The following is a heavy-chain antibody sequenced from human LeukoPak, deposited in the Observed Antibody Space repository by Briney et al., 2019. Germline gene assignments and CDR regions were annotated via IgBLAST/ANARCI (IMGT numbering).Heavy chain of an antibody. J-gene: IGHJ5*02. CDR3: AKVSTQIVVVPAAISFWFDP. V-gene: IGHV3-53*01. D-gene: IGHD2-2*01. CDR2: IYSGGST. CDR1: GFTVSSNY. Sequence: PGGSLRLSCAASGFTVSSNYMSWVRQAPGKGLEWVSVIYSGGSTYYADSVKGRFTISRDNSKNTLYLQMNSLRAEDTAVYYCAKVSTQIVVVPAAISFWFDPWGQGTLVTVSS.